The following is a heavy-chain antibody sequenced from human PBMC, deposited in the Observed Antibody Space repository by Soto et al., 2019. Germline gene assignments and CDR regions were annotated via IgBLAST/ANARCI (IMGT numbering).Heavy chain of an antibody. CDR1: GFTFSSYA. J-gene: IGHJ4*02. V-gene: IGHV3-23*01. CDR2: ISGNGGST. CDR3: AKDSLSSDHSSGRPSGGYFDY. Sequence: GGSLRLSCAASGFTFSSYAMSWVRQAPGKGLEWVSAISGNGGSTYYADSVKGRFTISRDNSKNTLYLQMNSLRAEDTAVYYCAKDSLSSDHSSGRPSGGYFDYWGQGTLVTVSS. D-gene: IGHD6-19*01.